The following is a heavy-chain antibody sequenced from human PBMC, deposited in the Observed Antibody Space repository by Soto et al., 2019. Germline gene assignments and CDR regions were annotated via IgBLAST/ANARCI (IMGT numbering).Heavy chain of an antibody. Sequence: QVQLQESGPGLVKPSETLSLTCTVSGGSISSYYWSWIRQPPGKGLEWIGYIYYSGSTNYNPSLKSRVTISVATSKYQFSLKLSSVTAADTAVYYCASYYDDSSGYFDYWGQGTLVTVSS. CDR3: ASYYDDSSGYFDY. D-gene: IGHD3-22*01. CDR2: IYYSGST. CDR1: GGSISSYY. J-gene: IGHJ4*02. V-gene: IGHV4-59*01.